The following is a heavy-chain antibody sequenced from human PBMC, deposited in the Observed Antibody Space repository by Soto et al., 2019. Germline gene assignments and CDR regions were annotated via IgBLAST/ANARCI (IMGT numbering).Heavy chain of an antibody. CDR3: ARVADYYDSSGYFY. D-gene: IGHD3-22*01. CDR1: GFTFSSYS. Sequence: GGSLRLSCAASGFTFSSYSMHWVRQAPGKGLEWVSYISPSSSSIYYADSVKGRFTISRDNAKNSLYLQMNSLRAEDTAVYYCARVADYYDSSGYFYWGQGTLVTVSS. V-gene: IGHV3-48*01. J-gene: IGHJ4*02. CDR2: ISPSSSSI.